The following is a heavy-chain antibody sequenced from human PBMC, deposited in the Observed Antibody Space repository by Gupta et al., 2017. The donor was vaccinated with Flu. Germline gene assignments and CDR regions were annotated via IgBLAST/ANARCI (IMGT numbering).Heavy chain of an antibody. CDR1: GGSISGSSCY. D-gene: IGHD6-6*01. J-gene: IGHJ4*02. CDR2: IHYSGST. CDR3: ARIGTTARPGN. V-gene: IGHV4-39*01. Sequence: QLQLQESGPGLVKPSETLSLTCAVSGGSISGSSCYWGWIRQPPGKGLEWIGSIHYSGSTYYNPSLKSRVTISVETSKNQFSLKLTSVTAADTAVYFCARIGTTARPGNWGQGTLVTVSS.